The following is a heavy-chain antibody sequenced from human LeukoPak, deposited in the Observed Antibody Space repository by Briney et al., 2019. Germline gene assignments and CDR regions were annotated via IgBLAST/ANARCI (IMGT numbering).Heavy chain of an antibody. CDR2: VYYIGNT. D-gene: IGHD1-26*01. CDR1: GASVGSAGYY. V-gene: IGHV4-61*08. J-gene: IGHJ4*02. Sequence: SETLSLTCTVSGASVGSAGYYWSWIRQPPGGGLAWIGYVYYIGNTNYNPSLKSRVTMSVNPSKNQFSLNLHSVTAADTAMYYCARTQSQSGSYRYYFAYWGQGTLVTVSS. CDR3: ARTQSQSGSYRYYFAY.